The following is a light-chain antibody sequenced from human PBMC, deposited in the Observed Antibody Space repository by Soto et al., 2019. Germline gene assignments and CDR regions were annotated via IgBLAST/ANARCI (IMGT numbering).Light chain of an antibody. J-gene: IGKJ3*01. V-gene: IGKV3-11*01. CDR2: DAS. CDR3: QQRSNWPPRFT. CDR1: QSVSYY. Sequence: EIVLTQSPATLSLSPGERATLSCRASQSVSYYLAFYQQTPGQAPRLLIYDASNSATGIPARFSGSGSGTDFTPTISSLEPEDFAVYYCQQRSNWPPRFTYGPGTKVDIK.